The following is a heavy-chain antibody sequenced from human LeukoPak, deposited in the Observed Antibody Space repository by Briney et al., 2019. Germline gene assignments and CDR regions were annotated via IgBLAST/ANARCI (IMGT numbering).Heavy chain of an antibody. CDR1: GGSFNDYY. Sequence: SETLSLTCAVYGGSFNDYYWSWIRQSPGKGLEWIGEINHSGSTNYNPSLKSRVTTSVDTSKNQFFLRLNSVTAADTAVYYCAREKAAMVTDYFDYWGQGTLVTVSS. D-gene: IGHD5-18*01. CDR3: AREKAAMVTDYFDY. CDR2: INHSGST. J-gene: IGHJ4*02. V-gene: IGHV4-34*01.